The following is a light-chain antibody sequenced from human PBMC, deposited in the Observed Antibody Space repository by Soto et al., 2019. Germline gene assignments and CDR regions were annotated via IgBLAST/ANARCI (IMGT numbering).Light chain of an antibody. CDR2: AAS. Sequence: DIQMTQSPSSVAASVGDRVTLTCRASQGVNRWLAWYQQKPGKAPKVLIYAASSLQSGVPSRFSGSGSGADFTLTISSLQPEDFATYYCQQTNSFPRTFGQGTKVEI. CDR3: QQTNSFPRT. V-gene: IGKV1-12*01. CDR1: QGVNRW. J-gene: IGKJ1*01.